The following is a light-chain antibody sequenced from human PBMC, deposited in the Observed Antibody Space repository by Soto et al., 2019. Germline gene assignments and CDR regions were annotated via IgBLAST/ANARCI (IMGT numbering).Light chain of an antibody. CDR2: SAS. V-gene: IGKV3-20*01. CDR1: QSVSGSS. J-gene: IGKJ4*01. CDR3: QQYANPPLT. Sequence: EIVLTQSPGTLSLSPGERATLSRRASQSVSGSSLAWYQQKAGQAPRLLIYSASSRATGTPDRFSGSGSGTDFTLTICSLEPEDFAVYHCQQYANPPLTVGGGTKVEIK.